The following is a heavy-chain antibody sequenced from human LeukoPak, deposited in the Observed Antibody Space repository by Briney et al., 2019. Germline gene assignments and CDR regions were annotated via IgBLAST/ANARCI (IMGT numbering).Heavy chain of an antibody. J-gene: IGHJ5*02. Sequence: ASVKVSCKASGYTFTSYAINWVRQAPGQGLEYMGWIRTSTGSPTYAQGFTGRFVFSLDTSVNTAYLQISSLKAEDTAVYYCARDLNWPGPWGQGTLVTVSS. CDR2: IRTSTGSP. D-gene: IGHD5-24*01. CDR1: GYTFTSYA. V-gene: IGHV7-4-1*02. CDR3: ARDLNWPGP.